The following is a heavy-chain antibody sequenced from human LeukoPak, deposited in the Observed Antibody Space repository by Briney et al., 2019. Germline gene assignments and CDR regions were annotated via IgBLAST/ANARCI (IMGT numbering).Heavy chain of an antibody. V-gene: IGHV3-23*01. Sequence: GGSLRLSCAASAFTFSSIAMSWVRQAPDKGLEWVSTISGSGGGTYYADSVKGRFTISRDDSKNTLYLQMNSLRADDTAVYYCAKDLGRYRNNFFDYWGQGNLVTVSS. CDR1: AFTFSSIA. CDR2: ISGSGGGT. CDR3: AKDLGRYRNNFFDY. D-gene: IGHD1-26*01. J-gene: IGHJ4*02.